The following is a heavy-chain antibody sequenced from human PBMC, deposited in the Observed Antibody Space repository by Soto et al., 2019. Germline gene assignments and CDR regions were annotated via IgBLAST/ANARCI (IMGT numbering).Heavy chain of an antibody. CDR3: ARSIVVVTATAKYYYYGMDV. CDR1: GFSLSTSGMR. D-gene: IGHD2-21*02. V-gene: IGHV2-70*04. Sequence: GSGPTLVNPTQTLTLTCTFSGFSLSTSGMRVSWIRQPPGKALEWLARIDWDDDKFYSTSLKTRLTISKDTSKNQVVLTMTNMDPVDTATYYCARSIVVVTATAKYYYYGMDVWGQGTTVTVSS. CDR2: IDWDDDK. J-gene: IGHJ6*02.